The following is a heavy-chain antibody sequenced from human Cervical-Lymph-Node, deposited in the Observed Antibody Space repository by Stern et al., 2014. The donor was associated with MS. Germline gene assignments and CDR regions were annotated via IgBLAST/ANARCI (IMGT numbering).Heavy chain of an antibody. CDR3: TKDRAFNVGSLFDA. CDR1: GFTFDEYS. CDR2: ISWDGDIK. V-gene: IGHV3-43*01. Sequence: EGQLVESGGVVVQPGGSLRLSCAASGFTFDEYSLHWVRQAPGKGLEWVSFISWDGDIKHYADSVKGRFTISRDNSKNSLYLQMNSLRPEDTALYYCTKDRAFNVGSLFDAWGQGTLVTVSS. J-gene: IGHJ4*02. D-gene: IGHD3-10*01.